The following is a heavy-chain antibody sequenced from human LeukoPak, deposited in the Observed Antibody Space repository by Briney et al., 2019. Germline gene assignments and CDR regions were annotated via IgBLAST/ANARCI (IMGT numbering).Heavy chain of an antibody. Sequence: GGSLRLSCAASGFTFSSYWMSWVRRAPGKGLEWVANIKQDGSEKYYVDSVKGRFTISRDNAKNSLYLQMNSLRAEDTAVYYCATSVPHYDYVWGSYRPGYFDYWGQGTLVIVSS. V-gene: IGHV3-7*01. J-gene: IGHJ4*02. CDR2: IKQDGSEK. D-gene: IGHD3-16*02. CDR3: ATSVPHYDYVWGSYRPGYFDY. CDR1: GFTFSSYW.